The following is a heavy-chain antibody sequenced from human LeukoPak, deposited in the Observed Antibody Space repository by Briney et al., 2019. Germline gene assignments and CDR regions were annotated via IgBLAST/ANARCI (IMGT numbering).Heavy chain of an antibody. D-gene: IGHD6-13*01. CDR1: GFTFSSYS. J-gene: IGHJ6*02. CDR3: ARSSSSSWAEFYYYYYGMDV. Sequence: GGSLRLSCAASGFTFSSYSMNWVRQAPGKGLEWVSYISSSSSTIYYADSVKGRFTISRDNAKNSLYLQMNSLRAEDTAMYYCARSSSSSWAEFYYYYYGMDVWGQGTTVTVSS. CDR2: ISSSSSTI. V-gene: IGHV3-48*01.